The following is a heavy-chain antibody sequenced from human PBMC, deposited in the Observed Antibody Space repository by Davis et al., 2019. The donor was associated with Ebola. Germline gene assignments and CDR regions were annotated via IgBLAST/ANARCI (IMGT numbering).Heavy chain of an antibody. Sequence: GESLKISCTASGFTFSNYAMNWVRQAPGKGLEWVAVISYDGSNEYYADSVKGRFTISRDNSRNTVYLQMTSLRAEDTAMYYCAGGDFWSGQFDYWGQGTLVTVSS. V-gene: IGHV3-30-3*01. CDR2: ISYDGSNE. CDR1: GFTFSNYA. D-gene: IGHD3-3*01. CDR3: AGGDFWSGQFDY. J-gene: IGHJ4*02.